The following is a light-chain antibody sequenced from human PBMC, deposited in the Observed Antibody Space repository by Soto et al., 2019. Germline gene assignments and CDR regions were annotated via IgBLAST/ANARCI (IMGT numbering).Light chain of an antibody. CDR2: RDN. V-gene: IGLV1-47*01. CDR3: AAWDDSLSGVV. Sequence: QSVLTQPPSASGTPGQRVTISCSGSSSNIGSNYVYWYQQLPGTAPTLLIYRDNQRPSGVPDRFSGSKSGTSASLAISVLRSEDESDYYCAAWDDSLSGVVFGGGTKVTVL. CDR1: SSNIGSNY. J-gene: IGLJ2*01.